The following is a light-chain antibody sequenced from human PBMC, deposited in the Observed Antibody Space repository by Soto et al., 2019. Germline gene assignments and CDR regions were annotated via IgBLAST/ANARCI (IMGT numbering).Light chain of an antibody. V-gene: IGKV3-15*01. CDR1: QSVYSR. CDR3: QQYNVWPLT. J-gene: IGKJ4*01. CDR2: GAS. Sequence: EIVMTQSPATLSVSPGERATLSCRASQSVYSRLAWYQQKPGQAPRLLIYGASSRATGIPARFSGSGSGTEFTLTINSLQSEDFAVYYCQQYNVWPLTFGGGTKVEIK.